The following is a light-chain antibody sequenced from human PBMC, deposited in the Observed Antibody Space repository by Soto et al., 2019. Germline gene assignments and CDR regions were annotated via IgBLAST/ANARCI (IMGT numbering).Light chain of an antibody. CDR2: GAS. CDR3: QQYDTFPLT. Sequence: EIVLTQSPGTLSLSPGEGASLSCRASQSVNTNYLAWYQQKAGQAPRLLIYGASSRATGIPDRFSGSGSGTDFTLSSSRVEPEDFAVCYCQQYDTFPLTLGGGTKVEIK. CDR1: QSVNTNY. J-gene: IGKJ4*01. V-gene: IGKV3-20*01.